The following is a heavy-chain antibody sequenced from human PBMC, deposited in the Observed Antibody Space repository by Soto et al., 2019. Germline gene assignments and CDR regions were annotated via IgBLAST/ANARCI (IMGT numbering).Heavy chain of an antibody. J-gene: IGHJ6*02. CDR1: GLTFIDFY. V-gene: IGHV3-11*01. CDR2: IDPSGTTI. Sequence: GFLRLSCPASGLTFIDFYMSWVRQAPGKGLDWVSYIDPSGTTIVYADSVKGRFTVSRDNAKNSLYLQMDSLRGEDSAVYYCARGHHGLEIWGRGTTVTVSS. CDR3: ARGHHGLEI.